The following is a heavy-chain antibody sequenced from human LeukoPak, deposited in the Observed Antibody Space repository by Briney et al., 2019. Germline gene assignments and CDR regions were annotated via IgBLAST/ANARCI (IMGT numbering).Heavy chain of an antibody. V-gene: IGHV1-24*01. D-gene: IGHD3-22*01. CDR3: ATWYYYDSSDYYLADY. CDR1: GYTLTEFS. J-gene: IGHJ4*02. Sequence: ASVKVSCKVSGYTLTEFSMHWGRQSAGKGREGRGGFEPEDGETIYAQELQGRVTMTKDTSTDTAYMELSSLRSEDTAVYYCATWYYYDSSDYYLADYWGQGTLVTVSS. CDR2: FEPEDGET.